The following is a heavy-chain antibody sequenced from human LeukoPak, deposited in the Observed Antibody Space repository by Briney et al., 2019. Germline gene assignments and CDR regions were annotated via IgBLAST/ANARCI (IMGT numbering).Heavy chain of an antibody. CDR1: GYTFTGYY. CDR2: INPNSGGT. J-gene: IGHJ4*02. V-gene: IGHV1-2*02. Sequence: AASVKVSCKASGYTFTGYYMHWVRQAPGQGLEWMGWINPNSGGTNYAQKFQGRVTMTRGTSISTAYMELSRLRSDDTAVYYCARELRFLEWYTNPYYFDYWGQGTLVTVSS. D-gene: IGHD3-3*01. CDR3: ARELRFLEWYTNPYYFDY.